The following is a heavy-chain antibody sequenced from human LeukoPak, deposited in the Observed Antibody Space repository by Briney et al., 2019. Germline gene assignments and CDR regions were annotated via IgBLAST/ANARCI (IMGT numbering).Heavy chain of an antibody. CDR1: GDSISYFY. V-gene: IGHV4-4*07. J-gene: IGHJ4*02. CDR2: TSSSGNT. Sequence: SETLSLTCSVSGDSISYFYWSWIRQAAGKGLEWIGRTSSSGNTDYNASLKSRVTMSVDTSKNQLSLKVISVTAADTAVYYCARRSDDYDSSAYYHWGQGTLVTVSS. D-gene: IGHD3-22*01. CDR3: ARRSDDYDSSAYYH.